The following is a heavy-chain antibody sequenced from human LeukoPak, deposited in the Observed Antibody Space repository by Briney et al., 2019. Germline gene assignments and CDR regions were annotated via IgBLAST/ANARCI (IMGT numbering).Heavy chain of an antibody. D-gene: IGHD5-18*01. CDR1: GGSISSSNYF. V-gene: IGHV4-39*07. Sequence: SETLSLTCTVSGGSISSSNYFWGWIRQPPGKGLEWIGNIYYSGSTYYNPSLKSRVTISVDTSKNQFSLKLSSVTAADTAVYYCARDSHNTAMAPLDYWGQGTLVTVSS. J-gene: IGHJ4*02. CDR3: ARDSHNTAMAPLDY. CDR2: IYYSGST.